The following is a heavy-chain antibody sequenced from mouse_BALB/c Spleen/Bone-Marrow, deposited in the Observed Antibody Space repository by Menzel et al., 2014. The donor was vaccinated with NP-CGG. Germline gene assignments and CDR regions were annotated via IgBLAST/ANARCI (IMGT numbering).Heavy chain of an antibody. V-gene: IGHV7-1*02. J-gene: IGHJ3*01. D-gene: IGHD2-10*02. CDR3: ARDVGYGNYFVY. CDR1: GFTFSDLY. CDR2: SRNKAKHYTT. Sequence: EVHLVESGGGLVQPGDSLRLSCATSGFTFSDLYMEWVRQPPGKRLEWIAASRNKAKHYTTEYSASVKGRFIVSRDTSQSILYLQMNALRAEDTAIYYCARDVGYGNYFVYWGQGTLVTVSA.